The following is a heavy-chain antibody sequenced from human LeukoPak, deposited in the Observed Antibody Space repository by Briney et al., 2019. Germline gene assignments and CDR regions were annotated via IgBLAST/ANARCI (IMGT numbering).Heavy chain of an antibody. D-gene: IGHD3-10*01. J-gene: IGHJ5*02. CDR3: AAQEGLWFGELRFGFDP. CDR2: VSWNSGSI. Sequence: PGRSLRLSCAASGFTFDDYAMHWVRQAPGKGLEWVSGVSWNSGSIAYADSVKGRFTISRDNAKKSLYLQMNSLRVEDTALYYCAAQEGLWFGELRFGFDPWGQGILVTVSS. V-gene: IGHV3-9*01. CDR1: GFTFDDYA.